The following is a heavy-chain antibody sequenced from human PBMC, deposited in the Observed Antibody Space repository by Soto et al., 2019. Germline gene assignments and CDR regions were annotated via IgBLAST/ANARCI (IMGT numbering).Heavy chain of an antibody. CDR2: IYTSGTT. CDR1: GGSIGSYY. D-gene: IGHD1-26*01. J-gene: IGHJ6*02. Sequence: PSETLSLTSNVSGGSIGSYYWRWIRQPAGKALEWIGRIYTSGTTNYNPSLKSRATILIDTSKNQFSLKLSSVTAADSAVYNCAREGAIGFGMDVWGQGTTVTVS. CDR3: AREGAIGFGMDV. V-gene: IGHV4-4*07.